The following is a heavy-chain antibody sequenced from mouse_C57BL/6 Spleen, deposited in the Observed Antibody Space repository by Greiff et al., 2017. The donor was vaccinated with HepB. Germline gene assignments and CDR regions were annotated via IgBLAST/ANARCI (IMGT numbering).Heavy chain of an antibody. D-gene: IGHD1-1*01. CDR1: GYAFSSYW. J-gene: IGHJ1*03. CDR2: IYPGDGDT. V-gene: IGHV1-80*01. CDR3: ARGYGSSYRYFDV. Sequence: QVQLKESGAELVKPGASVKISCKASGYAFSSYWMNWVKQRPGKGLEWIGQIYPGDGDTNYNGKFKGKATLTADKSSSTAYMQLSSLTSEDSAVYICARGYGSSYRYFDVWGTGTTVTVSS.